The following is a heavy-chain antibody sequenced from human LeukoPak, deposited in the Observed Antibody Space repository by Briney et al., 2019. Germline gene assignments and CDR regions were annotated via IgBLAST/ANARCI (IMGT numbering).Heavy chain of an antibody. J-gene: IGHJ6*03. CDR1: GYTFTSYA. Sequence: ASVKVSCKASGYTFTSYAMNWVRQDPGQGLEWMGWINTNTGNPTYAQGFTGRFVFSLDTSVSTAYLQISSLKAEDTAVYYCATRPPDRRGYYYMDVWGKGTTVTVSS. CDR2: INTNTGNP. CDR3: ATRPPDRRGYYYMDV. D-gene: IGHD3-10*01. V-gene: IGHV7-4-1*02.